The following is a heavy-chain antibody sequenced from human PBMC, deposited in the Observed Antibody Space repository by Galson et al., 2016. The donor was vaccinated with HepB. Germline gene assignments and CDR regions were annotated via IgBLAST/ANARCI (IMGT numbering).Heavy chain of an antibody. V-gene: IGHV3-53*01. CDR1: GLTLSNNY. D-gene: IGHD3-10*01. CDR2: IFGGGNT. J-gene: IGHJ4*02. CDR3: ARGGDYHGSGSYFGAHDN. Sequence: SLRLSCAASGLTLSNNYMSWVRQAPGKRLEWISAIFGGGNTKYVDSVKGRFTISRDNSKNILFLQMNSLRADDTAVYYCARGGDYHGSGSYFGAHDNWGQGTLVTVSS.